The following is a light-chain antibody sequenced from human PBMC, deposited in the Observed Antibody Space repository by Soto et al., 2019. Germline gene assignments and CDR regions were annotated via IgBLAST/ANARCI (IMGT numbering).Light chain of an antibody. CDR3: QAWDSSTVV. CDR1: KLGDTY. J-gene: IGLJ2*01. Sequence: SYELTQPPSESVSPGQTASITCSGDKLGDTYACWYQQKPGQSPVLVIYQDNKRPSGIPERFSGSNSGSTATLTISGTQAMDEADYYCQAWDSSTVVFGGGTKLTVL. CDR2: QDN. V-gene: IGLV3-1*01.